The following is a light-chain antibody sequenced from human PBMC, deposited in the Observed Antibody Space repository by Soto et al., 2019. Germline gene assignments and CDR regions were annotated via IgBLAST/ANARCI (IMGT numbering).Light chain of an antibody. CDR1: QSVSSY. V-gene: IGKV3-11*01. Sequence: EIVLTQSPATLSFSPGERVTLSCRASQSVSSYLAWYQQKPGQAPRLLIYDTSKRVTGIPARFSGSGSGTDFTLTISSLEPEDFAVYYCQQRINRPLTFGQGTRLEIK. CDR2: DTS. J-gene: IGKJ5*01. CDR3: QQRINRPLT.